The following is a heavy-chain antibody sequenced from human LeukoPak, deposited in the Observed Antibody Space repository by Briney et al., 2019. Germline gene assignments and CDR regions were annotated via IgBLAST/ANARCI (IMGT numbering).Heavy chain of an antibody. J-gene: IGHJ3*02. CDR1: GFTFSSYA. D-gene: IGHD4-17*01. CDR3: AKDTEYRDFDAFDI. V-gene: IGHV3-30*04. Sequence: GRSLRLSCAASGFTFSSYAMHWVRQAPGKGLEWVAVISYDGSNKYYADSVKGRFTISRDNSKNTLYLQMNSLRAEDTAIYYCAKDTEYRDFDAFDIWGQGTMVTVSS. CDR2: ISYDGSNK.